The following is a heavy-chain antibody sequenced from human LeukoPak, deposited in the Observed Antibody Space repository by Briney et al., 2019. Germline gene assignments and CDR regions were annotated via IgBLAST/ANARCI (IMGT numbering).Heavy chain of an antibody. D-gene: IGHD3-22*01. V-gene: IGHV3-38-3*01. CDR2: ISGDST. CDR3: AVVVITTGFDY. J-gene: IGHJ4*02. Sequence: GGSLRLSCAASGFTVSSNVMSWVRQAPGKGLEWVSSISGDSTYYADSRKGRFTISRDNSKNTLHLQMNSLRAEDTAVYYCAVVVITTGFDYWGQGTLVTVSS. CDR1: GFTVSSNV.